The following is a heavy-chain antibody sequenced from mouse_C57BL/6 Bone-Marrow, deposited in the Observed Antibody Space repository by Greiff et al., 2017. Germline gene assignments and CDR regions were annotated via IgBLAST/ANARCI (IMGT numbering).Heavy chain of an antibody. CDR1: GYTFTSYT. V-gene: IGHV1-4*01. CDR2: INPSSGYT. D-gene: IGHD3-1*01. Sequence: VQLQQSGAELARPGASVKMSCKASGYTFTSYTMHWVKQRPGQGLEWIGYINPSSGYTKYNQKFKDKATLTADKSSSTAYMQLSSLTSEDSAVYYCERSALLDDWGQGTTLTVSS. CDR3: ERSALLDD. J-gene: IGHJ2*01.